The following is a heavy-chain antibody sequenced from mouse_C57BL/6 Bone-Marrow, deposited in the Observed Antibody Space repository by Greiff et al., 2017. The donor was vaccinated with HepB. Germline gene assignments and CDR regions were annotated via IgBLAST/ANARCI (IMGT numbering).Heavy chain of an antibody. CDR2: IYPSDSET. V-gene: IGHV1-61*01. J-gene: IGHJ1*03. CDR1: GYTFTSYW. CDR3: ARWPFWVTGYFDV. D-gene: IGHD2-2*01. Sequence: QVQLQQPGAELVRPGSSVKLSCKASGYTFTSYWMDWVKQRPGQGLEWIGNIYPSDSETHYNQKFKDKATLTVDKSSSTAYMQLSSLTSEDSAVYYCARWPFWVTGYFDVWGTGTTVTVSS.